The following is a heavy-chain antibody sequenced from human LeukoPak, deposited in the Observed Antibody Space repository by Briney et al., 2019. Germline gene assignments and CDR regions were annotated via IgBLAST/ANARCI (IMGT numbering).Heavy chain of an antibody. Sequence: GASVKVSCKASGYTFSAYFMHWVRQAPGQGPEWTGWINPNSGGTKYAQKFQGRVTMTRDTSISTAYMDLSRLTSDDTAMYYCARDRREYHLLNYFDYWGQGTLVTVSS. CDR2: INPNSGGT. J-gene: IGHJ4*02. D-gene: IGHD2-2*01. CDR3: ARDRREYHLLNYFDY. CDR1: GYTFSAYF. V-gene: IGHV1-2*02.